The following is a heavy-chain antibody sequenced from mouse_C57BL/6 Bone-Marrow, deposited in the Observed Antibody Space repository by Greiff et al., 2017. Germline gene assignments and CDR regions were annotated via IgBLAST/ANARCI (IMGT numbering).Heavy chain of an antibody. CDR1: GYTFPSYW. CDR3: ARSGPLGRSFDY. V-gene: IGHV1-55*01. Sequence: QVQLQQPGAELVKPGASVKMSCKASGYTFPSYWITWVKQRPGQGLEWIGDIYPTSGRTNYNEKFKSKAILTVDTSSNPAYMQLSSLTSEDSAVFDCARSGPLGRSFDYWGQGTTLTVSS. D-gene: IGHD4-1*01. J-gene: IGHJ2*01. CDR2: IYPTSGRT.